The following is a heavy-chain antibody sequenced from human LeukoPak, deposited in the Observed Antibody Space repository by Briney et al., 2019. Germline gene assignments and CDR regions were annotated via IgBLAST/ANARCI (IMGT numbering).Heavy chain of an antibody. CDR1: GYTFTGYG. J-gene: IGHJ5*02. Sequence: ASVKVSCKASGYTFTGYGISWVRQAPGQGLEWMGWISAYNGNTNYAQKLQGRVTMTTDTSTSTAYMELRSLRSDDTAVYYCARDQDIVVVPARYNWFDPWGQGTLVTVSS. CDR2: ISAYNGNT. D-gene: IGHD2-2*01. CDR3: ARDQDIVVVPARYNWFDP. V-gene: IGHV1-18*01.